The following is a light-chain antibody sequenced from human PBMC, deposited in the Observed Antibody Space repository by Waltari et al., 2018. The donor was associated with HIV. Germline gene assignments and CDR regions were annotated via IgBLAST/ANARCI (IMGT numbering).Light chain of an antibody. V-gene: IGKV3-11*01. Sequence: EIVLTQSPGALSLSPGERATLSCRASESRSNSFAWYRQKPGQPPRLLLYDAFKGATVIPSMFSGSGSGTDFTLTISRLEPEDSAVYYCLQRDTSITFGQGTRLEIK. CDR3: LQRDTSIT. CDR2: DAF. J-gene: IGKJ5*01. CDR1: ESRSNS.